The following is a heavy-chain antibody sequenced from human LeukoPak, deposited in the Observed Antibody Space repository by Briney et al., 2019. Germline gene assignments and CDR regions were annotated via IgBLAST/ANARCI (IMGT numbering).Heavy chain of an antibody. V-gene: IGHV1-18*01. CDR3: AREESIGSYQFLHDN. Sequence: ASVKVSCKASGYTFTTYGISWVRQAPGQGLEWMGWISAYNGNTKYAQKFQGRVTMTTDTSTSTAYMELRSLRSDDTAVYYCAREESIGSYQFLHDNWGQGTLVTVSS. D-gene: IGHD1-26*01. J-gene: IGHJ4*02. CDR2: ISAYNGNT. CDR1: GYTFTTYG.